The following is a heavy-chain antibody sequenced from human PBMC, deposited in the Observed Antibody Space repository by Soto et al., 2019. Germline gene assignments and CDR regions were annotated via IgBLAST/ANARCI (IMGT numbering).Heavy chain of an antibody. CDR1: GFTFSSYG. Sequence: GGSLRLSCAASGFTFSSYGMHWVRQAPGKRLEWVAVISYDGSNKYYADSVKGRFTISRDNSKNTLYLQMNSLRAEDTAVYYCAKDHHYYGSGSYSTPYYYYGMDVWGQGTTVTVSS. CDR2: ISYDGSNK. D-gene: IGHD3-10*01. J-gene: IGHJ6*02. V-gene: IGHV3-30*18. CDR3: AKDHHYYGSGSYSTPYYYYGMDV.